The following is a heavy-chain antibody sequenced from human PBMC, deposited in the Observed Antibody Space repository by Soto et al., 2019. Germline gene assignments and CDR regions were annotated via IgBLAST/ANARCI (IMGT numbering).Heavy chain of an antibody. J-gene: IGHJ4*02. CDR3: ARGSSSFGSESFDY. D-gene: IGHD3-10*01. CDR2: ISSSSSYI. V-gene: IGHV3-21*01. Sequence: EVQLVESGGGLVKPGGSLRLSCAASGFTFSSYSMNWVRQAPGKGLEWVSSISSSSSYIYYADSVKGRFTISRDNAKNSLYLQINSLRADATAVYYCARGSSSFGSESFDYWGQGTLVTVSS. CDR1: GFTFSSYS.